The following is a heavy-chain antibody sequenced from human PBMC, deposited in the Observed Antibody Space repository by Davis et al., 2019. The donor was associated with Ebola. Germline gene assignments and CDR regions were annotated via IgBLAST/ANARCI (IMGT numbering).Heavy chain of an antibody. J-gene: IGHJ4*02. CDR1: GFTFSSYA. D-gene: IGHD6-13*01. Sequence: GGSLRLSCAASGFTFSSYAMHWVRQAPGKGLEWVAVISYDGSNKYYADSVKGRFTISRDNAKNSLYLQMNSLRAEDTAVYYCARVGTPAAGIGALGYWGQGTLVTVSS. V-gene: IGHV3-30-3*01. CDR2: ISYDGSNK. CDR3: ARVGTPAAGIGALGY.